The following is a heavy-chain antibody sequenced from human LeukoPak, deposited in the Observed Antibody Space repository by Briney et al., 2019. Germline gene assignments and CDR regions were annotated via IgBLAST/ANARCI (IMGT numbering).Heavy chain of an antibody. CDR1: GFTFSSYG. V-gene: IGHV3-33*01. CDR2: IWYDGSNK. CDR3: ARDSRTYDFWSGYHNNEYNWFDP. D-gene: IGHD3-3*01. Sequence: PGGSLRLSCAASGFTFSSYGMHWVRQAPGKGLEWVAVIWYDGSNKYYADSVKGRFTISRDNSKNTLYLQMNSLRAEDTAVYYCARDSRTYDFWSGYHNNEYNWFDPWGQGTLVTVSS. J-gene: IGHJ5*02.